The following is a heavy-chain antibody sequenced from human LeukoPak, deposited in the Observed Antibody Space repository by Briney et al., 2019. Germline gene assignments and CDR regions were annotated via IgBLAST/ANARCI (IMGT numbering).Heavy chain of an antibody. CDR1: GFTFNTYV. Sequence: PGGSLRLSCAASGFTFNTYVMNWVRQAPGKGLEWVALISHDGSDKYYTGSAKGRFTISRDNSKNTLYLEMNSLRVEDTAVYYCAKDRKWSYYGFDHWGQGTLVTVSS. V-gene: IGHV3-30*18. CDR3: AKDRKWSYYGFDH. CDR2: ISHDGSDK. J-gene: IGHJ4*02. D-gene: IGHD3-10*01.